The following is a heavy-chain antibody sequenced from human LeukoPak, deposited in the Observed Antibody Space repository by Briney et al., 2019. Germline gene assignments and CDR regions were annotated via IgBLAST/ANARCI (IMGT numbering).Heavy chain of an antibody. CDR1: GFTFSSYA. D-gene: IGHD6-19*01. V-gene: IGHV3-15*01. Sequence: GGSLRLSCAASGFTFSSYAMSWVRQAPGKGLEWVGRIKSKTDGGTTDYAAPVKGRFTISRDDSKNTLYLQMNSLKTEDTAVYYCTTDSSGWYGDAFDIWGQGTMVTVSS. CDR3: TTDSSGWYGDAFDI. CDR2: IKSKTDGGTT. J-gene: IGHJ3*02.